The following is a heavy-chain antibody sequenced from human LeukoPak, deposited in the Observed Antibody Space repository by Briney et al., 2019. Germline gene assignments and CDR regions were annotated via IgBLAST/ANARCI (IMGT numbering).Heavy chain of an antibody. CDR2: IYYSGST. V-gene: IGHV4-30-4*01. D-gene: IGHD3-10*01. CDR3: ASRLLWFGELPFV. J-gene: IGHJ6*02. CDR1: GGSISSGDYY. Sequence: SETLSLTCTVSGGSISSGDYYWSWIRQPPGKGLEWIGYIYYSGSTYYNPSPKSRVTISVDTSKNQFSLKLSSVTAADTAVYYCASRLLWFGELPFVWGQGTTVTVSS.